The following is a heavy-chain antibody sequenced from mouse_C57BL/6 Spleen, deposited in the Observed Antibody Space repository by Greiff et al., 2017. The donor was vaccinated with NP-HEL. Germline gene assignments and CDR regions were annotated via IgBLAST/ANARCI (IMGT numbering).Heavy chain of an antibody. J-gene: IGHJ2*01. V-gene: IGHV1-64*01. CDR1: GYTFTSYW. CDR2: IHPNSGST. D-gene: IGHD1-1*01. CDR3: ARSTTVVERNFDY. Sequence: QVQLKQPGAELVKPGASVKLSCKASGYTFTSYWMHWVKQRPGQGLEWIGMIHPNSGSTNYNEKFKSKATLTVDKSYSTAYMQLSSLTSEDSAVYYCARSTTVVERNFDYWGQGTTLTVSS.